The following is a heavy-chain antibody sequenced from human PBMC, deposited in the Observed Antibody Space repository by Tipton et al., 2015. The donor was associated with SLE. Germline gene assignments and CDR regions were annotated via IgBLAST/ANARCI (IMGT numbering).Heavy chain of an antibody. CDR3: ARDPYSSSWYYMDV. CDR2: IYSGGST. Sequence: SLRLSCAASGFTFSIYSMNWVRQAPGKGLEWVSVIYSGGSTYYTDSVKGRFTISRHNSKNTLYLQMNSLRVEHTAVYYCARDPYSSSWYYMDVWGKGTTVTVSS. CDR1: GFTFSIYS. V-gene: IGHV3-53*04. J-gene: IGHJ6*03. D-gene: IGHD6-13*01.